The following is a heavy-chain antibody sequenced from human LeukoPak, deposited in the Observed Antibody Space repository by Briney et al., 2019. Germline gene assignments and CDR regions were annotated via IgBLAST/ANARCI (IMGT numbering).Heavy chain of an antibody. CDR1: GFTFSSYG. V-gene: IGHV3-33*01. CDR3: ARDRGWPAVHFDL. Sequence: PGGSLRLSCAASGFTFSSYGMHWVRQAPGKGLEWVAVIWYDGSNKYYADSVKGRFTISRDNSKNTLYLQMNSLRVEDTAVYYCARDRGWPAVHFDLWGQGALVTVPS. J-gene: IGHJ4*02. D-gene: IGHD2-15*01. CDR2: IWYDGSNK.